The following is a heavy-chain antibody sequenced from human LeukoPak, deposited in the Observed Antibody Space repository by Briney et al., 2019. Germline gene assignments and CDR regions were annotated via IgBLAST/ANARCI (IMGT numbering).Heavy chain of an antibody. CDR1: GYIFTSYW. CDR2: IYPGDSDT. Sequence: PGASLQISCKGSGYIFTSYWIGWVRQLPGKGLEWMGIIYPGDSDTRYSPSFQGQVTISAEKSSSTAYLQWSSLKASDTAMYYCARGSVWGIDYWGQGTLVTVSS. V-gene: IGHV5-51*01. CDR3: ARGSVWGIDY. D-gene: IGHD3-16*01. J-gene: IGHJ4*02.